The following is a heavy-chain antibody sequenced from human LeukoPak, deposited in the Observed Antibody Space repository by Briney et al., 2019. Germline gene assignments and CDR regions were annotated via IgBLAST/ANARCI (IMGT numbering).Heavy chain of an antibody. Sequence: GGSLRLSCAASGFPFSGFGMHWVRQAPGKGLEWVAVTSYDGSNKYYAESVKGRFTISRDNAKNTLYLQMNSLRVEDTAVYYCAKESVAGPDDYWGQGTLVTVSS. D-gene: IGHD6-19*01. J-gene: IGHJ4*02. CDR1: GFPFSGFG. CDR3: AKESVAGPDDY. V-gene: IGHV3-30*18. CDR2: TSYDGSNK.